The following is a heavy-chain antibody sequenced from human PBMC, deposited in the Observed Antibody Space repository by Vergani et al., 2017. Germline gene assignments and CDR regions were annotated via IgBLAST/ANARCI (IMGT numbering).Heavy chain of an antibody. CDR3: ATLPGYCTNGVCNDAFDI. J-gene: IGHJ3*02. V-gene: IGHV4-39*01. CDR2: IYNSGST. CDR1: GGSLSSSSYY. Sequence: QLQLQESGPGLVKPSETLSLTCTVSGGSLSSSSYYWGWIRQPPGKGLEWIGNIYNSGSTYYNPSLKSRVTISVDTSKNQFSLKLSSVTAADTAVYYCATLPGYCTNGVCNDAFDIWGQGTMVTVSS. D-gene: IGHD2-8*01.